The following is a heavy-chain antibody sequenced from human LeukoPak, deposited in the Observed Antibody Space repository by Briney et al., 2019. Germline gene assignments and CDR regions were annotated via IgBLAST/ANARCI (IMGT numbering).Heavy chain of an antibody. V-gene: IGHV4-59*01. CDR3: ARELRFGAFDI. D-gene: IGHD3-10*01. J-gene: IGHJ3*02. CDR2: IYYSGST. Sequence: SENLSLTCTVSGGSISSYYWSWIRQPPGKGLEWIGYIYYSGSTNYNPSLKSRVTISVDTSKNQFSLKLSSVTAADAAVYYCARELRFGAFDIWGQGTMVTVSS. CDR1: GGSISSYY.